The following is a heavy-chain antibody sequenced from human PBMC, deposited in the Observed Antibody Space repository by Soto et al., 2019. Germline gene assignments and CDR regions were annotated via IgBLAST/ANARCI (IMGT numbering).Heavy chain of an antibody. V-gene: IGHV4-39*01. J-gene: IGHJ4*02. Sequence: SETLSLTCTVSGGSISSSSYYWGWIRQPPGKGLEWIGSIYYSGSTYYNPSLKSRVTISVDTSKNQFSLKLSSVTAADTAVYYCARLLVATKSGVFDYWGQGTLVTVSS. CDR3: ARLLVATKSGVFDY. D-gene: IGHD5-12*01. CDR1: GGSISSSSYY. CDR2: IYYSGST.